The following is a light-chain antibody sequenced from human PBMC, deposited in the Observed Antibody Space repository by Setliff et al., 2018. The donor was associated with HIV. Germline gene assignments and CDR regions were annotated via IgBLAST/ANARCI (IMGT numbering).Light chain of an antibody. CDR2: DVT. CDR3: ISYTSSSTYV. J-gene: IGLJ1*01. CDR1: SSDVGVYNY. V-gene: IGLV2-14*03. Sequence: QSVLAQPASVSGSPGQSIAISCTGTSSDVGVYNYVSWYQQHPGKAPKLIIYDVTNRPSGVSNRFSGSKSGDTASLTISGLQAEDEADYYCISYTSSSTYVFGTGTKVTVL.